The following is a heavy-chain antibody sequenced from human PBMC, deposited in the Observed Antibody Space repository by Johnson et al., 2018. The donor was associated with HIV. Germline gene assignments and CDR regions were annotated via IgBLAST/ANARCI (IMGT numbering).Heavy chain of an antibody. V-gene: IGHV3-30*02. CDR2: IRYDGSNK. CDR3: ARDRYYYGSGSRDAFDI. J-gene: IGHJ3*02. Sequence: QVQLVESGGGVVQPGRSLRLSCAASGFTFSAYAMHWVRQAPGKGLEWVAFIRYDGSNKYYADSVKGRFNLSSDNSKNTLYLQMNSLRAEDTAVYYCARDRYYYGSGSRDAFDIWGQGTMVTVSS. CDR1: GFTFSAYA. D-gene: IGHD3-10*01.